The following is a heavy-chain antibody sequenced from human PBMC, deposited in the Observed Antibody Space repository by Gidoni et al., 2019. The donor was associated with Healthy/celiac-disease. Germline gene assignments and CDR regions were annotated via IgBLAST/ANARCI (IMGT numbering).Heavy chain of an antibody. D-gene: IGHD2-2*01. CDR1: GFTFSSYS. J-gene: IGHJ3*02. CDR2: ISSSSSYI. CDR3: AIEGDIVVVPAAIGDI. Sequence: EVQLVESGGGLVKPGGSLRLSCAASGFTFSSYSMNWVRQAPGKGLAWVSSISSSSSYIYYADSVKGRFTISRDNAKNSLYLQMNSLRAEDTAVYYCAIEGDIVVVPAAIGDIWGQGTMVTVSS. V-gene: IGHV3-21*01.